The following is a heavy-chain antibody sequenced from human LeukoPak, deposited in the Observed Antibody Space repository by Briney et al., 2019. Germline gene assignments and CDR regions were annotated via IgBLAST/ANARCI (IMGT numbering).Heavy chain of an antibody. CDR2: IYHSGST. Sequence: SQTLSLTCTVSGGSISSGGYYWSWIRQPPGKGLEWIGYIYHSGSTYYNPSLKSRVTISVDRSKNQFSLKLSSVTAADTAVYYCASGPSRQLDLRAEYFQHWGQGTLVTVSS. CDR1: GGSISSGGYY. J-gene: IGHJ1*01. D-gene: IGHD6-13*01. V-gene: IGHV4-30-2*01. CDR3: ASGPSRQLDLRAEYFQH.